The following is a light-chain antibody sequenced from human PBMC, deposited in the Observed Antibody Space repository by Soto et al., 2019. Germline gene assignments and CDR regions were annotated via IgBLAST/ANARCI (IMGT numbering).Light chain of an antibody. CDR1: SSDVGGYNY. CDR2: EVS. CDR3: CSYAGSYTVV. V-gene: IGLV2-11*01. Sequence: QSVLTQPASVSGSPGQSITISCTGTSSDVGGYNYVSWYQQHPGKAPKLIIYEVSKRPSGVPDRFSGSKSGNTASLTISGLQAEDEADYYCCSYAGSYTVVFGGGTKVTVL. J-gene: IGLJ2*01.